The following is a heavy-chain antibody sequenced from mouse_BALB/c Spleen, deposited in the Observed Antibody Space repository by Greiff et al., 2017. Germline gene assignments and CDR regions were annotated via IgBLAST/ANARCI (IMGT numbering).Heavy chain of an antibody. J-gene: IGHJ4*01. Sequence: QVHVKQSGAELVRPGSSVKISCKASGYAFSSYWMNWVKQRPGQGLEWIGQIYPGDGDTNYNGKFKGKATLTADKSSSTAYMQLSSLTSEDSAVYFCALTTGYAMDYWGQGTSVTVSS. V-gene: IGHV1-80*01. CDR1: GYAFSSYW. D-gene: IGHD1-1*01. CDR2: IYPGDGDT. CDR3: ALTTGYAMDY.